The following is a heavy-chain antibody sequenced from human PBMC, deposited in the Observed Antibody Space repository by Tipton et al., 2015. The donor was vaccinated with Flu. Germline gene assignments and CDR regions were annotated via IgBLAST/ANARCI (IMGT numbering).Heavy chain of an antibody. Sequence: TLSLICTVSGGSINNYYWSWVRQPPGKGLEYIGYVSFRGDTNYNPSLKTRVTTSVDTSKNRFFLKLTSVTAADTAVYYCARSADIGVYRYGMDVWDQGP. V-gene: IGHV4-59*01. D-gene: IGHD5-12*01. CDR1: GGSINNYY. CDR2: VSFRGDT. CDR3: ARSADIGVYRYGMDV. J-gene: IGHJ6*02.